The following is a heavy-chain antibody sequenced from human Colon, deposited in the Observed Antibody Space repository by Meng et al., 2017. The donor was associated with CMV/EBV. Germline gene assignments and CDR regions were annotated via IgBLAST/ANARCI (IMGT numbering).Heavy chain of an antibody. CDR2: IDYDGTEE. Sequence: GGSLRLSCAASGFSFSSYSMHWVRQAPGKGLEWVAFIDYDGTEEYYSESVKGRFVLSRDNSKNTLYLEMKSLSGEDTAAYYCAARLGYYFDYWGQGAVVTVSS. D-gene: IGHD2-15*01. V-gene: IGHV3-30*09. CDR3: AARLGYYFDY. CDR1: GFSFSSYS. J-gene: IGHJ4*02.